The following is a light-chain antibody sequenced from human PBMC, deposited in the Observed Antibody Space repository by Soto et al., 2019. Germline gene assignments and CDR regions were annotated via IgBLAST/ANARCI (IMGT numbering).Light chain of an antibody. CDR1: SGSIASNY. V-gene: IGLV6-57*04. CDR2: EDN. Sequence: NFLLTQPHSVSESPGKTVTISCTRSSGSIASNYVQWYQQRPGSAPTTVIYEDNQRPSGAPDRFSGSIDSSSNPASLTISGLQTADGADSYCQSYDSSNVVFGGGTQRTVL. J-gene: IGLJ2*01. CDR3: QSYDSSNVV.